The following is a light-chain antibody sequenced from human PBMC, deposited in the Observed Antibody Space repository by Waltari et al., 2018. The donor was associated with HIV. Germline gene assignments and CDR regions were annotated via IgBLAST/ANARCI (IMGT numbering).Light chain of an antibody. CDR1: RPNNANDS. V-gene: IGLV1-51*01. Sequence: QSVLTQPPSVSAAPGQKVTIPRPGRRPNNANDSVPWYQHVPGAAPRLLIYDNDKRPSGIPDRFSGSKSGTSATLGISGLQTGDGADYYCGTWDPRMGAAVFGGGTKVTVL. CDR2: DND. CDR3: GTWDPRMGAAV. J-gene: IGLJ3*02.